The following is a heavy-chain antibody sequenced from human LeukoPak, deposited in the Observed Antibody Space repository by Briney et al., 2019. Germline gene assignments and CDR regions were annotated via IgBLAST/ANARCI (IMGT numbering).Heavy chain of an antibody. CDR1: GFTFSSYA. D-gene: IGHD4-17*01. CDR3: GSAYYGDYGAY. CDR2: IYPNGDA. Sequence: GGSLRLSCAASGFTFSSYAMSWVRQAPGKGLEWVSVIYPNGDAYYADSLKGRFTISRDTSKNTMYLQMNSLSAEDTAVYYCGSAYYGDYGAYWGQGTLVTVSS. J-gene: IGHJ4*02. V-gene: IGHV3-66*01.